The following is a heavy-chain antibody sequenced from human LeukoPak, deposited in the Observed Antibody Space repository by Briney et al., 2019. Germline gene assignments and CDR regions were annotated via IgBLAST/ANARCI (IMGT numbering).Heavy chain of an antibody. CDR1: GYTFTSYA. CDR3: ARDREMATITTSFDY. J-gene: IGHJ4*02. D-gene: IGHD5-24*01. V-gene: IGHV1-3*03. CDR2: INAGNGNT. Sequence: ASVTVSCKASGYTFTSYAMHWVRQAPGQRLEWMGWINAGNGNTKYSQEFQGRVTITRDTSASTAYMELSSLRSEDMAVYYCARDREMATITTSFDYWGQGTLVTVSS.